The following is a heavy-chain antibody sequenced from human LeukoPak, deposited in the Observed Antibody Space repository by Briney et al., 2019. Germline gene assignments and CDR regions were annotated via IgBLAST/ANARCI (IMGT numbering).Heavy chain of an antibody. Sequence: GGSLRLSCAASGFTFSSYWMHWVRQAPGKGLVWVSRINTDGSSTSYADSVKGRFTISRDNAKNTLYLQMNSLRAEDTAVYYCARELPSMVRGVMKAFDIWGQGTMVTVSS. CDR1: GFTFSSYW. V-gene: IGHV3-74*01. J-gene: IGHJ3*02. D-gene: IGHD3-10*01. CDR2: INTDGSST. CDR3: ARELPSMVRGVMKAFDI.